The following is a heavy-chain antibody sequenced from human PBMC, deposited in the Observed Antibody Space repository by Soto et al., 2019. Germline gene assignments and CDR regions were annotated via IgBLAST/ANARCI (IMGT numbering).Heavy chain of an antibody. D-gene: IGHD4-17*01. J-gene: IGHJ4*02. V-gene: IGHV4-34*01. CDR2: INHSGST. Sequence: SETLSLTCAVYGGSFSGYYWSWIRQPPGKGLEWIGEINHSGSTNYNPSLKSRVTISVDTSKNQFSLKLSSVTAADTAVYYCARGIVAAIRAMTTAAKFDYWGQGTLVTV. CDR1: GGSFSGYY. CDR3: ARGIVAAIRAMTTAAKFDY.